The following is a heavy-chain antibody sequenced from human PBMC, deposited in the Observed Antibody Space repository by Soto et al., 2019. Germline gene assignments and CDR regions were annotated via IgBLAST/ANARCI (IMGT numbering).Heavy chain of an antibody. CDR2: IGGSGGNR. J-gene: IGHJ4*02. V-gene: IGHV3-23*01. Sequence: EVQLLESGGGLVQPGGSLRLSCAASGFTFNAYAMTWVRQAPGKGLEWVSAIGGSGGNRYYAASVRGRFTISRDNSEDTGDLQMNSLRVEDTAVYFCARVASDYINSVDHWGQGSLVSVSS. CDR1: GFTFNAYA. CDR3: ARVASDYINSVDH. D-gene: IGHD4-4*01.